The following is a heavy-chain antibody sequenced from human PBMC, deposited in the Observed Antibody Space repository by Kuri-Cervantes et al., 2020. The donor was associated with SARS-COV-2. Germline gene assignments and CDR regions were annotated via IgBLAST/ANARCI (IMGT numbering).Heavy chain of an antibody. D-gene: IGHD3-10*01. CDR2: INPNSGGT. CDR1: GYTLTGYY. CDR3: ARDQYGSGGMGNY. V-gene: IGHV1-2*02. J-gene: IGHJ4*02. Sequence: ASVKVSCKASGYTLTGYYMHWVRQAPGQGLEWMGWINPNSGGTNYAQKFQGRVTMTRDTSISTAYMELSSLRSEDTAVYYCARDQYGSGGMGNYWGQGTLVTVSS.